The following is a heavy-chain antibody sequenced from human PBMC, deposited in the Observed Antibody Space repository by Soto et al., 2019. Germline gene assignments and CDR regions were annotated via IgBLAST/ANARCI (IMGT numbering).Heavy chain of an antibody. V-gene: IGHV4-34*01. J-gene: IGHJ4*02. D-gene: IGHD6-19*01. CDR3: ARGRNQWPAGLGRVYFDY. CDR1: GGSFSGYY. CDR2: INHSGST. Sequence: SETLSLTCSVYGGSFSGYYWSWIRQPPGKGLEWIGEINHSGSTNYNPSLKSRVTISVDTSKNQFSLKLSSVTAADTAVYYCARGRNQWPAGLGRVYFDYWGQGTLVTVSS.